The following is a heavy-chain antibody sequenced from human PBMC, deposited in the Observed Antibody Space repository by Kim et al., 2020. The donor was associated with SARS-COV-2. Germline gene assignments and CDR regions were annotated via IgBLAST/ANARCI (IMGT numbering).Heavy chain of an antibody. CDR2: ISTYNGNT. CDR1: GYTFTNYG. D-gene: IGHD3-16*01. J-gene: IGHJ4*02. CDR3: ARDRQGGY. Sequence: ASVKVSCKASGYTFTNYGISWVRQAPGQGLEWMGWISTYNGNTNYSQKFQGRVTMTTDTSTTTAYMELRSLRSDDTALYYCARDRQGGYWAQGTLVTVSS. V-gene: IGHV1-18*01.